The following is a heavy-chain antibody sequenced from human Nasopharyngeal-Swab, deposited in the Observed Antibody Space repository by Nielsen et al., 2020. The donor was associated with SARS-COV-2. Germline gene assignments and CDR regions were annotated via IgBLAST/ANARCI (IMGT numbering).Heavy chain of an antibody. J-gene: IGHJ6*02. CDR3: ARGQPYYDFWSGYSYYYYYGMDV. Sequence: WIRQPPGKGLEWVSSISSSSSSYIYYADSVKGRFTISRDNAKNSLYLQMNSLRAEDTAVYYCARGQPYYDFWSGYSYYYYYGMDVWGQGTTVTVSS. V-gene: IGHV3-21*01. CDR2: ISSSSSSYI. D-gene: IGHD3-3*01.